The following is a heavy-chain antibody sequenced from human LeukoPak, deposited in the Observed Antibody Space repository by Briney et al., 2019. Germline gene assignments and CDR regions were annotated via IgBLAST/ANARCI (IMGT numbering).Heavy chain of an antibody. D-gene: IGHD2-2*01. CDR2: IYHSGST. CDR3: ASKGSSTSCCPKDY. CDR1: GYSISSGYY. V-gene: IGHV4-38-2*01. Sequence: SETLSLTCAVSGYSISSGYYWGWIRQPPGKGLEWIGSIYHSGSTYYNPSLKSRVTISVGTSKNQFSLKLSSVTAADTAVYYCASKGSSTSCCPKDYWGQGTLVTVSS. J-gene: IGHJ4*02.